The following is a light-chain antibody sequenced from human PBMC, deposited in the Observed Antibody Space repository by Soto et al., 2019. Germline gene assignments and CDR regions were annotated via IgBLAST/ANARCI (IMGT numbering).Light chain of an antibody. Sequence: DIPMPQSPSSLSASVGERVTITCRASQSISSYLNWYPQKPGKAPKLLIYAASSLQSGVPSRFSGSGSGTDFTLTISSLQPEDVAPYYCQQSYSTTWTFGQGTKVEIK. CDR3: QQSYSTTWT. J-gene: IGKJ1*01. CDR2: AAS. V-gene: IGKV1-39*01. CDR1: QSISSY.